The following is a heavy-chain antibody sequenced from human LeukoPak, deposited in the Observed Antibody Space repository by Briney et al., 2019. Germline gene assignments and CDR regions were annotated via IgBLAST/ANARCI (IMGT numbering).Heavy chain of an antibody. J-gene: IGHJ6*02. Sequence: GSSVKVSCKASGGTFSSYAISWVRQASGQGLEWMGGIIPIFGTANYAQKFQGRVTITADESTSTAYMELSSLRSEDTAVYYCARDLVTYYYYYGMDVWGQGTTVTVSS. CDR1: GGTFSSYA. CDR2: IIPIFGTA. V-gene: IGHV1-69*01. CDR3: ARDLVTYYYYYGMDV. D-gene: IGHD2-21*02.